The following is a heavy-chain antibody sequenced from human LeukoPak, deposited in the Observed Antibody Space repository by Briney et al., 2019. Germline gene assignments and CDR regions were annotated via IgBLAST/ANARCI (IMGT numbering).Heavy chain of an antibody. J-gene: IGHJ4*02. D-gene: IGHD3-22*01. CDR1: GGSISSGGYY. Sequence: SETLSLTCTVSGGSISSGGYYWSWIRQHPGKGLEWIGYIYYSGSTYYNPSLKSRVTISVDTSKNQFSLKLSSVTAADTAVYYCARGRGYRSHYYDSSGYEIDYWGQGTLVTVSS. V-gene: IGHV4-31*03. CDR2: IYYSGST. CDR3: ARGRGYRSHYYDSSGYEIDY.